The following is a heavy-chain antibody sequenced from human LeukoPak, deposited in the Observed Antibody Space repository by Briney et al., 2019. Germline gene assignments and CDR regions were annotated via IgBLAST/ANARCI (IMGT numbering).Heavy chain of an antibody. D-gene: IGHD2-15*01. J-gene: IGHJ3*01. V-gene: IGHV1-18*01. Sequence: ASVTVSCKASGYTFRNFGINWVRQAPGQGPEWMGWVSPCTGNGRYVEKFQGRLTFTTDASTTTAYMELRGLSLDDTAMYFCAKVKTSGHDALDVWGQGTMLTVSS. CDR1: GYTFRNFG. CDR3: AKVKTSGHDALDV. CDR2: VSPCTGNG.